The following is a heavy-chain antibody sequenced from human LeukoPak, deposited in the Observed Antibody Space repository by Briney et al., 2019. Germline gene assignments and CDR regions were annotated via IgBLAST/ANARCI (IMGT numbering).Heavy chain of an antibody. Sequence: PGGSLRLSCAASGFTFRSYAMHWVRQAPGKGLEYVSGISSNGRSTYYANSVKGRFTISRDDSKNTLYLQMGSLRAEDMAVYYCARDSIDAFDIWGRGTMVTVSS. V-gene: IGHV3-64*01. CDR2: ISSNGRST. CDR3: ARDSIDAFDI. CDR1: GFTFRSYA. J-gene: IGHJ3*02.